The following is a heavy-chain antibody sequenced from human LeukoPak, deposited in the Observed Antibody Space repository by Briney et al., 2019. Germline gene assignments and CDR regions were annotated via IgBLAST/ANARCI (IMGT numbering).Heavy chain of an antibody. D-gene: IGHD3-10*01. Sequence: GGSLRLSCAASGFTVNVNYMSWVRQAPGKGLEWVSTIYTVGDTHYADSVKGRFTISRDISKNMLYLQMTSLRAEDTAIYYCVRLLKDVWGQGTTVTVSS. V-gene: IGHV3-66*04. J-gene: IGHJ6*02. CDR1: GFTVNVNY. CDR2: IYTVGDT. CDR3: VRLLKDV.